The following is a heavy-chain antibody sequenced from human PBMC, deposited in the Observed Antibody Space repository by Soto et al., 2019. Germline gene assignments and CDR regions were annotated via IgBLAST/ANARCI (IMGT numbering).Heavy chain of an antibody. CDR1: SGYISNINL. V-gene: IGHV4-4*02. Sequence: SEPLSLTWTVASGYISNINLWSRISPPPGKGLEWIGEIYHSGSTNYNPSLKSRVTISVDKSKNQFSLKLSSVTAADTAVYYCARDAKYYYDSSGSPGWFDPWGQGTLVTVSS. J-gene: IGHJ5*02. CDR2: IYHSGST. D-gene: IGHD3-22*01. CDR3: ARDAKYYYDSSGSPGWFDP.